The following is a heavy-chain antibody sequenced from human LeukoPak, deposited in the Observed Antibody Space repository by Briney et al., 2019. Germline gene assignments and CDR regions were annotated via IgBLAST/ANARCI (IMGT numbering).Heavy chain of an antibody. Sequence: ASVKVSCKASGYTFTGYYMHWVRQAPGQGLDGMGWINPNSGGTNYAQKFQGRVTMTRDTSISTAYMELSRVRSDDTAVYYCARAGVYYDSSGYYDYWGQGTLVTVSS. CDR2: INPNSGGT. CDR1: GYTFTGYY. CDR3: ARAGVYYDSSGYYDY. J-gene: IGHJ4*02. V-gene: IGHV1-2*02. D-gene: IGHD3-22*01.